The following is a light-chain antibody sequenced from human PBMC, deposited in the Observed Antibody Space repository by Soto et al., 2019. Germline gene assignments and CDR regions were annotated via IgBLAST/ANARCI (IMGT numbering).Light chain of an antibody. CDR2: GAS. V-gene: IGKV3-20*01. CDR3: QQYGNSLTWT. Sequence: EVVLTQSPGTLSLSPGERATLSCRASQSISSYLARYQKKPGQAPRLLIYGASSRASGIPDRFSGSGSGTDFTLTISRLEPEDFAVYYCQQYGNSLTWTFGQGTKV. J-gene: IGKJ1*01. CDR1: QSISSY.